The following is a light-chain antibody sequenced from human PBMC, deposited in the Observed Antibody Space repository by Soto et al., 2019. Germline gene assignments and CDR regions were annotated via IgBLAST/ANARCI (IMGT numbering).Light chain of an antibody. CDR3: QQYGRP. J-gene: IGKJ1*01. CDR1: QSVSSDY. CDR2: GAS. Sequence: ETVLTQSPGTLSVSPGERATLSCRASQSVSSDYLAWYQHKPGQAPRLLIHGASSRATGIPDRFSGSGSGTDLTLTISRLEPEDFGVYYCQQYGRPFGQGTKVDI. V-gene: IGKV3-20*01.